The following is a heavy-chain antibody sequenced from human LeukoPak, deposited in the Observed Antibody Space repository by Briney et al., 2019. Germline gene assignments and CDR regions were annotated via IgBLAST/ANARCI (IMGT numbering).Heavy chain of an antibody. CDR3: ARDKGQYGSGTRGFTWFDP. Sequence: GSLRLSCAASGFTSSDFWMTWVRQPPGKGLEWIGEIYHSGSTNYNPSLKSRVIVSSDMSKNQFSLMLNSVTAADTAVYYCARDKGQYGSGTRGFTWFDPWGQGTLVTVSS. CDR2: IYHSGST. CDR1: GFTSSDFW. J-gene: IGHJ5*02. V-gene: IGHV4-4*02. D-gene: IGHD3-10*01.